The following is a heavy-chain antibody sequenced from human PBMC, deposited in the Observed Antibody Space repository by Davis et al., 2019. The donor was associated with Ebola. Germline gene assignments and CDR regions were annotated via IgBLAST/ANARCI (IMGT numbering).Heavy chain of an antibody. CDR2: ISSNGGST. V-gene: IGHV3-64D*08. J-gene: IGHJ3*02. CDR3: VRPGDGYINDAFDI. CDR1: GFTFSSYA. Sequence: PGGSLRLSCSASGFTFSSYAMHWVRQAPGKGLEYVSAISSNGGSTYYADSVKGRFTISRDNSKNTLYLQMSSLRAEDTAVYYCVRPGDGYINDAFDIWGQGTMVTVSS. D-gene: IGHD5-24*01.